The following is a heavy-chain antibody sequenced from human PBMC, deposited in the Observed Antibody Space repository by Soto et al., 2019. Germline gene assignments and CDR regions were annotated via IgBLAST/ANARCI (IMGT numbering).Heavy chain of an antibody. J-gene: IGHJ6*02. CDR3: ARGLEWYTYYYYYGMDV. D-gene: IGHD3-3*01. CDR2: INSDGGST. V-gene: IGHV3-74*01. CDR1: GFTLSSYA. Sequence: GGSLRLSCAAAGFTLSSYAMSWVRQAPGKGLVWVSRINSDGGSTSYADSVKGRFTISRDNAKNTLYLQMNSLRAEDTAVYYCARGLEWYTYYYYYGMDVWGQGTTVTVSS.